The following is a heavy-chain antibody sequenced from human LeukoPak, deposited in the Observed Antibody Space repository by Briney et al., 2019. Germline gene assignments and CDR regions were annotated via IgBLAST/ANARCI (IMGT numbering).Heavy chain of an antibody. V-gene: IGHV3-23*01. CDR3: AKGALYCTNGVCYSFDY. D-gene: IGHD2-8*01. Sequence: GGSLRPSCAASGFTFSSYAMSWVRQAPGKGLEWVSAIGGSGGSTYYADSVKGRFTISRDNSKNTLYLQMNSLRAEDTAVYYCAKGALYCTNGVCYSFDYWGQGTLVTASS. CDR2: IGGSGGST. CDR1: GFTFSSYA. J-gene: IGHJ4*02.